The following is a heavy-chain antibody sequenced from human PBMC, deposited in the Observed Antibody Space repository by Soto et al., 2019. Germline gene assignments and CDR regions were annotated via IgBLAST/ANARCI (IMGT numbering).Heavy chain of an antibody. CDR2: VYYSGST. J-gene: IGHJ5*02. CDR1: GDSVSSGSFY. D-gene: IGHD1-26*01. Sequence: SETLSLTCTVSGDSVSSGSFYWSWIRQPPGKGLEWIGYVYYSGSTSYNPSLKSRVTISRDTSKNQFSLDLNSVTPADTAVYYCARVKRSTSRFDPWGQGTRVTVSS. CDR3: ARVKRSTSRFDP. V-gene: IGHV4-61*01.